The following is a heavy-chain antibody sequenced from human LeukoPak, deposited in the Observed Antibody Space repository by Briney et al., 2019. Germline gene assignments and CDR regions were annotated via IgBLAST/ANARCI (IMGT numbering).Heavy chain of an antibody. J-gene: IGHJ3*02. V-gene: IGHV1-46*01. D-gene: IGHD3-22*01. CDR2: INPSGGST. Sequence: ASVKVSCKSSGYTFTSYYVHWVRQAPGQGLEWMGIINPSGGSTSYAQKFQGRVTMTRDMSTSTVYMELSSLRSEDTAVYYCARDHGRYYDSSGYYSPSEGDAFDIWGQGTMVTVSS. CDR3: ARDHGRYYDSSGYYSPSEGDAFDI. CDR1: GYTFTSYY.